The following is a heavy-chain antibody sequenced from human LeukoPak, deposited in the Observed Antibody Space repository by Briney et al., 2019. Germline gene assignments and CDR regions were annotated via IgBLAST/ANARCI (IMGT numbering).Heavy chain of an antibody. D-gene: IGHD3-10*01. CDR2: IDWDDDK. J-gene: IGHJ6*04. V-gene: IGHV2-70*04. Sequence: SGPALVKPTQTLTLTCTFSGFSLSTSGMRVSWIRQPPGKALEWLARIDWDDDKFYSTSLKTRLTISKDTSKNQVVLTMTNMDPVDTATYYCARSYYYGSGSYVYYYGMDVWGKGTTVTASS. CDR1: GFSLSTSGMR. CDR3: ARSYYYGSGSYVYYYGMDV.